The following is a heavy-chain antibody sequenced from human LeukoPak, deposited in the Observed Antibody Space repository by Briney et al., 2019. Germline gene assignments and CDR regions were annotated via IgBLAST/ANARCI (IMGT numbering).Heavy chain of an antibody. D-gene: IGHD3-22*01. V-gene: IGHV3-13*01. CDR3: ARGLYYYDVSGYYYVYFDY. J-gene: IGHJ4*02. CDR1: GFTFRSYD. Sequence: GGSLRLSCAASGFTFRSYDMHWVRQVTGKGLEWVSTIGTAGDTYYPGSVKGRFTISRDNDKNSLYLQVNSLRVGDTAVYYCARGLYYYDVSGYYYVYFDYWGQGTLVTVSP. CDR2: IGTAGDT.